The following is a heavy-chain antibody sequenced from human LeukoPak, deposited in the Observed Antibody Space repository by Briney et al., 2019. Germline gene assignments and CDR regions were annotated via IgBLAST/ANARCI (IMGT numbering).Heavy chain of an antibody. CDR3: ARDQGDGYPRY. Sequence: GGSLRLTCAASGFTFSSYSMNWVRQAPGKGLEWVSSISSSSSYIYYADSVKGRFTISRDNAKNSLYLQMNSLRAEDTAVYYCARDQGDGYPRYWGQGTLVTVSS. J-gene: IGHJ4*02. D-gene: IGHD5-24*01. V-gene: IGHV3-21*01. CDR1: GFTFSSYS. CDR2: ISSSSSYI.